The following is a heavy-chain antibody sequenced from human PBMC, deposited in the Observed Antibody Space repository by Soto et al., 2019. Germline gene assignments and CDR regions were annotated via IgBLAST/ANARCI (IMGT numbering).Heavy chain of an antibody. D-gene: IGHD3-22*01. J-gene: IGHJ4*02. V-gene: IGHV2-5*02. Sequence: QITLKESGPTLVKPTQTLTLTCTFSGFSLSTCGVGVGWIRQPPGKALEWLALIYWDDDKRYSPSLKSRLTITKDTSKNQVVLTMTNMDPVDTATYYCAHLYYYDSSGYYFADYWGQGTLVTVSS. CDR3: AHLYYYDSSGYYFADY. CDR2: IYWDDDK. CDR1: GFSLSTCGVG.